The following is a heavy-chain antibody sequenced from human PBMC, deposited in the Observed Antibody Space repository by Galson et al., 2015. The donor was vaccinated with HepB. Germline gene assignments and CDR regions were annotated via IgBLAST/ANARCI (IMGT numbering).Heavy chain of an antibody. J-gene: IGHJ4*02. Sequence: SLRLSCAASGFTFSSYVMSWVRQAPGKGLEWVSAISGSGGSTYYADSVKGRFTISGDNSKNTLYLQMNSLRAEDTAVYYCAKDEWDTAMVNHFDYWGQGTLVTVSS. CDR3: AKDEWDTAMVNHFDY. V-gene: IGHV3-23*01. CDR1: GFTFSSYV. CDR2: ISGSGGST. D-gene: IGHD5-18*01.